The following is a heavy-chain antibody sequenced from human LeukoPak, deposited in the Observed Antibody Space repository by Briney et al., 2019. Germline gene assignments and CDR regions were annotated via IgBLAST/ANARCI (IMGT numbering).Heavy chain of an antibody. CDR1: GYTFTSYR. CDR3: ARERNDCYGSSGCVGDSYMDV. Sequence: ASVKVSCKASGYTFTSYRMNWVRQAPGQGLEWMGWINTNTGNPTYAQGFTGRFVFSLDTSVSTAYLQISSLKADDTAVYYCARERNDCYGSSGCVGDSYMDVWGKGTTVTVSS. CDR2: INTNTGNP. J-gene: IGHJ6*03. V-gene: IGHV7-4-1*02. D-gene: IGHD3-22*01.